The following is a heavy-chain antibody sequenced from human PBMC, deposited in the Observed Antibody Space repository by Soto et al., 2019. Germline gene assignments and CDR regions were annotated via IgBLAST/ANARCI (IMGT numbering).Heavy chain of an antibody. D-gene: IGHD1-26*01. CDR3: AKEGLPGGIDY. CDR2: IYGGGST. J-gene: IGHJ4*02. Sequence: GVLRLSCAASGFSVNSNYMSWVRQAPGKGLEWVSVIYGGGSTYYADSVKGRFTISRDNSKNTLYLQMNSLRADDTAVYYFAKEGLPGGIDYWGPGTLVTVSS. CDR1: GFSVNSNY. V-gene: IGHV3-53*01.